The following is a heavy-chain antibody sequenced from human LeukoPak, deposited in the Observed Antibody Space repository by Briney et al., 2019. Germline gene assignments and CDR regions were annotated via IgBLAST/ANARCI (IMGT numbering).Heavy chain of an antibody. CDR2: IDSSGGST. J-gene: IGHJ6*03. CDR1: GYTFTSYY. V-gene: IGHV1-46*01. CDR3: ARSYSSSEGYYMDV. D-gene: IGHD6-6*01. Sequence: GASVKVSCKASGYTFTSYYKHWVRQAPGQGLEWMGIIDSSGGSTRYAQRFQGRVTMTRDTSTSTVYMELSSLRSEDTAVYYCARSYSSSEGYYMDVWGKGTTVTVSS.